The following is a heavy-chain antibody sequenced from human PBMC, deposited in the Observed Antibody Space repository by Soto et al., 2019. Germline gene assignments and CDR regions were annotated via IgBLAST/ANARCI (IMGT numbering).Heavy chain of an antibody. J-gene: IGHJ3*02. V-gene: IGHV1-18*04. CDR1: GYTFTSYC. D-gene: IGHD3-22*01. CDR2: ISAYNGNT. Sequence: ASVKVSCKASGYTFTSYCISWVLQAPGQGLEWMGWISAYNGNTNYAQKLQGRVTMTTDTSTSTAYMELRSLRSDDTAVYYCARDAVSSGPIRDAFDIWGQGTMVTVSS. CDR3: ARDAVSSGPIRDAFDI.